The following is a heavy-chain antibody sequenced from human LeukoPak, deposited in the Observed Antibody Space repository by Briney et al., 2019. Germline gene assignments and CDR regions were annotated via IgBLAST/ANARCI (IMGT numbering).Heavy chain of an antibody. J-gene: IGHJ4*02. CDR3: ARVEPTAIHTLDY. Sequence: GGSLRLSCAASGFTFSSYEMNWVRQAPGKGLEWVSYISSSGSTIYYADSVKGRFTISRDNAKNSLYLQMNSLRAEDTAVYYCARVEPTAIHTLDYWGQGTLVTVSS. D-gene: IGHD2-21*02. CDR1: GFTFSSYE. CDR2: ISSSGSTI. V-gene: IGHV3-48*03.